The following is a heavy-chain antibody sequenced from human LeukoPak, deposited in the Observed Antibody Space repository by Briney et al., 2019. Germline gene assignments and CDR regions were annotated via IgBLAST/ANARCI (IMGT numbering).Heavy chain of an antibody. J-gene: IGHJ4*02. V-gene: IGHV3-23*01. CDR2: LSGSGGST. CDR3: AKSLVPEDIVVVVVATDY. Sequence: KSGGSLRLSCAASGFTFSNYAMNWVRQAPGKGLEWVSGLSGSGGSTYYADSVKGRFTISRDNSKNTLYLQMNSLRAEDTAVYYCAKSLVPEDIVVVVVATDYWGQGTLVTVSS. CDR1: GFTFSNYA. D-gene: IGHD2-15*01.